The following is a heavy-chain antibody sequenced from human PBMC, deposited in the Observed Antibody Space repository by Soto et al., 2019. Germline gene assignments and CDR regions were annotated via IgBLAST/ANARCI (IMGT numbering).Heavy chain of an antibody. V-gene: IGHV4-30-4*01. CDR3: ARARGSGYYWDY. D-gene: IGHD3-22*01. CDR2: IYYSGST. J-gene: IGHJ4*02. CDR1: GGSISSGDYY. Sequence: PSETLSLTCTVSGGSISSGDYYWSWIRQPPGKGLEWIGYIYYSGSTYYNPSLKSRVTISVDTSKNQFSLKLSSVTAADTAVYYCARARGSGYYWDYWGQGTLVTVSS.